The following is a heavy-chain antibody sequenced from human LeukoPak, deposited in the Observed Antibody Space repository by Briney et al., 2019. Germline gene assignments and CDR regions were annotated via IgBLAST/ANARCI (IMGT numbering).Heavy chain of an antibody. CDR2: INSDGSST. J-gene: IGHJ4*02. D-gene: IGHD3-22*01. CDR3: ARVTYYYDSSGYPPDY. V-gene: IGHV3-74*01. Sequence: PGGSLRLSCAASGFTFDDYAMHWVRQAPGKGLVWVSRINSDGSSTSYADSVKGRFTISRDNAKNTLYLQMNSLRAEDTAVYYCARVTYYYDSSGYPPDYWGQGTLVTVSS. CDR1: GFTFDDYA.